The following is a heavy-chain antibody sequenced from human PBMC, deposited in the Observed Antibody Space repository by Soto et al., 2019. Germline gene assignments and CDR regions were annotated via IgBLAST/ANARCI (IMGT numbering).Heavy chain of an antibody. Sequence: EVQLLESGVALVQPGGSQRLSCVGSGFTFSTNYGLAWVRQARGKGLEWVSSISGSGDGIAYADSVKGRFTISTDSSKNTLYLQMNNLRADDTAVYFCAKKCRGSCPFDYWGQGTLVTVSS. CDR2: ISGSGDGI. CDR3: AKKCRGSCPFDY. J-gene: IGHJ4*02. V-gene: IGHV3-23*01. D-gene: IGHD1-26*01. CDR1: GFTFSTNYG.